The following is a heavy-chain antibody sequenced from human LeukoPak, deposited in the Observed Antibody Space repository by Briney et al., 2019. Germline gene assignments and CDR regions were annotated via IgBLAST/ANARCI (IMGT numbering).Heavy chain of an antibody. V-gene: IGHV3-30*18. CDR1: GFTFSSYG. CDR3: AKDMYYYDSSGSPGDY. J-gene: IGHJ4*02. Sequence: PGGSLRLSRAASGFTFSSYGMHWVRQAPGKGLEWVAVISYDGSNKYYADSVKGRFTISRDNSKNTLYLQMNSLRAEDTAVYYCAKDMYYYDSSGSPGDYWGQGTLVTVSS. CDR2: ISYDGSNK. D-gene: IGHD3-22*01.